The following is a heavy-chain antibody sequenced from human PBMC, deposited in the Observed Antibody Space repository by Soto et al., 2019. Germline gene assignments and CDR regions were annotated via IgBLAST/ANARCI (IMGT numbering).Heavy chain of an antibody. V-gene: IGHV3-64*01. CDR3: ARDGYGDYSFDY. Sequence: EVQLVESGGGLVQPGGSLRLSCAASGFTFSSYAMHWVRQAPGKGLEYVSAISSNGGSTYYANSVKGRFTISRGNSKNTLYLQMGSLRAEDMAVYYCARDGYGDYSFDYWGQGTLVTVSS. CDR1: GFTFSSYA. J-gene: IGHJ4*02. D-gene: IGHD4-17*01. CDR2: ISSNGGST.